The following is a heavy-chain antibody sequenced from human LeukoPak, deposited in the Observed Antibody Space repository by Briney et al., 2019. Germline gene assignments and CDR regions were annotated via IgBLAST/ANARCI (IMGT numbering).Heavy chain of an antibody. V-gene: IGHV1-8*01. CDR3: ARTYYDSGSYYGY. Sequence: ASVKVSRKASGYTFTSYDINWVRQATGQGLEWMGWMNPNSGNTGYAQKFQGRVTMTRNTSISTAYMELSSLRSEDTAVYYCARTYYDSGSYYGYWGQGILVTVSS. CDR2: MNPNSGNT. CDR1: GYTFTSYD. D-gene: IGHD3-10*01. J-gene: IGHJ4*02.